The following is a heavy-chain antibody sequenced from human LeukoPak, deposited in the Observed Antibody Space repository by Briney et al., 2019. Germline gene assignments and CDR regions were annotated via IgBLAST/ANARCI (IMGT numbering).Heavy chain of an antibody. J-gene: IGHJ4*02. V-gene: IGHV3-30*18. CDR3: AKGYSSSWYGYFDY. D-gene: IGHD6-13*01. CDR1: GFTFSSYG. CDR2: ISYDGSNK. Sequence: GGSLRLSCAASGFTFSSYGMHWVRQAPGKGLEGVAVISYDGSNKYYADSVKGRFTISRDNSKNTLYLQMNSLRAEDTAVYYCAKGYSSSWYGYFDYWGQGTLVTVSS.